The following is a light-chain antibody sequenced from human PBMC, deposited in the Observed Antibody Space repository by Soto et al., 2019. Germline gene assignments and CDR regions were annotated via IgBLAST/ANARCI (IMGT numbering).Light chain of an antibody. J-gene: IGKJ4*01. V-gene: IGKV3-15*01. Sequence: EIVLTQSPATLSVSPGEGATLSCRASQSVRSNLAWYQQKPGQGPRLLIFGASTRATNIPARFSGSGSGTEFTLTISSLQSEDFAVYYCQEYINWPSLTFGGGTKVDIK. CDR1: QSVRSN. CDR3: QEYINWPSLT. CDR2: GAS.